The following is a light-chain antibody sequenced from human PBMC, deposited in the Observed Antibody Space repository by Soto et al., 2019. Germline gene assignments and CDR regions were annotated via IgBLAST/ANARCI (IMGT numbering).Light chain of an antibody. CDR1: SSDVGAYDY. CDR3: GTWDSSLSAGV. Sequence: QSVLTQPASVSGSPGQSITISCTGTSSDVGAYDYVSWYQQHPDKAPKLMIFEVSDRPSGIPDRFSGSKSGTSATLGITGLQTGDEADYYCGTWDSSLSAGVFGTGT. CDR2: EVS. V-gene: IGLV2-14*01. J-gene: IGLJ1*01.